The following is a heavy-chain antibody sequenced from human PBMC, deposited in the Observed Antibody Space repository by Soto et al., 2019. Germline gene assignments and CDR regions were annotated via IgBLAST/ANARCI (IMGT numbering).Heavy chain of an antibody. D-gene: IGHD5-12*01. Sequence: QVQLVQSGAEVKTPGSSVKVSCKASGGTFSSYAIRWVRQAPGQGLEWMGGIIPIFGPANYAQQFQGRVTVTADESTSTAYMELSSLRSEDAAVYYCARERFRDGYNSVAYWGQGTLVTVAA. CDR2: IIPIFGPA. CDR1: GGTFSSYA. J-gene: IGHJ4*02. CDR3: ARERFRDGYNSVAY. V-gene: IGHV1-69*12.